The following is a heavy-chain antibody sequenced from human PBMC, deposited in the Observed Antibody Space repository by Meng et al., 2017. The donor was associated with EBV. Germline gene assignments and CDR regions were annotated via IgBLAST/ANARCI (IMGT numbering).Heavy chain of an antibody. CDR3: AHRRDEYSSSWYGWFDP. Sequence: QIPLKESGPPLVTPTQTLTLTCTFSGFSLSNSGVGVGWIRQPPGKALEWLALIYWDDDKRYSPSLKSRLTITKDTSKNQVVLTMTNMDPVDTATYYCAHRRDEYSSSWYGWFDPWGQGTLVTVSS. CDR2: IYWDDDK. V-gene: IGHV2-5*02. J-gene: IGHJ5*02. CDR1: GFSLSNSGVG. D-gene: IGHD6-13*01.